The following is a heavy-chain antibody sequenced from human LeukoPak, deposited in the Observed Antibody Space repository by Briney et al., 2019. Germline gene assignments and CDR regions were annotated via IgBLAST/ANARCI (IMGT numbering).Heavy chain of an antibody. CDR3: ARAYSSSSPFDY. D-gene: IGHD6-6*01. CDR1: GYTFTAYY. J-gene: IGHJ4*02. Sequence: ASVKVSCKASGYTFTAYYMHWVRQAPGQGLEWMGMINPSGGSTSYAQKFQGRVTMTRDTSTSTVYLELSSLRSEDTAVYYCARAYSSSSPFDYWGQGTLVTVSS. CDR2: INPSGGST. V-gene: IGHV1-46*01.